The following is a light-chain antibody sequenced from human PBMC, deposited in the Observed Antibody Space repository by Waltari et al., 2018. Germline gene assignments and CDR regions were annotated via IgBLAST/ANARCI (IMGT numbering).Light chain of an antibody. CDR2: KAS. Sequence: DIQMTQSPSTLSASVGDRVTITCRASQRISSWLAWYQQKPGKAPNFLIYKASSLQSGVPSRFSGSGSGTEFTLTISSLQPDDFATYYCQQYNSYPWTFGQGTKVEIK. CDR1: QRISSW. V-gene: IGKV1-5*03. J-gene: IGKJ1*01. CDR3: QQYNSYPWT.